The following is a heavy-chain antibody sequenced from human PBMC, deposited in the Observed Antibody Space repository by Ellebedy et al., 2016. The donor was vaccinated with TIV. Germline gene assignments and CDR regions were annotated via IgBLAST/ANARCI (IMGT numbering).Heavy chain of an antibody. CDR1: GFTFSTHA. D-gene: IGHD1-7*01. V-gene: IGHV3-49*04. CDR2: IRSKAYGGTT. J-gene: IGHJ2*01. Sequence: GESLKISCAASGFTFSTHAVMWVRQAPGKGLEWVGFIRSKAYGGTTEYAASVRGRFTISRDDSKNSLYLQMNSLKTEDTAVYYCARERNYYFDLWGRGTLVTVSS. CDR3: ARERNYYFDL.